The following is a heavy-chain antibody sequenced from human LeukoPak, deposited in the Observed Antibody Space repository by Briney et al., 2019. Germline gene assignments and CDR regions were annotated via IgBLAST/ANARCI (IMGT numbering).Heavy chain of an antibody. CDR2: ISNDGGGT. CDR3: AKGGSGYFLDL. D-gene: IGHD3-22*01. Sequence: GFLTYCGGASGSIVNIYGLIWGSQAQRKGLQWVSAISNDGGGTTYADFVKGRFTISRDNSKNTLFLQMNSLRAEDTALYYCAKGGSGYFLDLWGQGTLVTVSS. CDR1: GSIVNIYG. J-gene: IGHJ5*02. V-gene: IGHV3-23*01.